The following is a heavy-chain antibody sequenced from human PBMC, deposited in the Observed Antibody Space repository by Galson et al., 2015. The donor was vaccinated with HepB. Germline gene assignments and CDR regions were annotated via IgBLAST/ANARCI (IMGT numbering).Heavy chain of an antibody. J-gene: IGHJ4*02. Sequence: SLRLSCAASGFTFSNAWMSWVRQAPGKGLEWVGRTKSKTDDGTADYAAPVKGRFTISRDDSKNTLYLQMNSLKTEDTAVYYCTTGFQATYCGGDCYSDFDYWGQGTLVTVSS. D-gene: IGHD2-21*02. CDR2: TKSKTDDGTA. V-gene: IGHV3-15*01. CDR3: TTGFQATYCGGDCYSDFDY. CDR1: GFTFSNAW.